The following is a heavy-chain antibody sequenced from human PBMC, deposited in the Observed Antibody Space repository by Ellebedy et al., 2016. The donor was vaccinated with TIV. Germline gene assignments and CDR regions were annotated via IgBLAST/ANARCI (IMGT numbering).Heavy chain of an antibody. CDR3: ARQGYRGYSYGATYTPFDY. J-gene: IGHJ4*02. CDR2: IHHGGNS. V-gene: IGHV4-59*08. Sequence: MPSETLSLTCSVSGGSINNYYWTWIRQPPGQGLEWIGDIHHGGNSHIHPSLKSRVTISVDTSKNQFSLKLSSVTAADTAVYYCARQGYRGYSYGATYTPFDYWGQGTLVTVSS. D-gene: IGHD5-18*01. CDR1: GGSINNYY.